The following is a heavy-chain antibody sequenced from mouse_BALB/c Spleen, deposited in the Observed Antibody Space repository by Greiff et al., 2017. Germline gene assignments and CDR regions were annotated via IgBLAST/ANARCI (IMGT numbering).Heavy chain of an antibody. CDR1: GYSITSDYA. CDR3: ARSWDYFDY. V-gene: IGHV3-2*02. CDR2: ISYSGST. J-gene: IGHJ2*01. D-gene: IGHD4-1*01. Sequence: EVHLVESGPGLVKPSQSLSLTCTVTGYSITSDYAWNWIRQFPGNKLEWMGYISYSGSTSYNPSLKSRISITRDTSKNQFFLQLNSVTTEDTATYYCARSWDYFDYWGQGTTLTVSS.